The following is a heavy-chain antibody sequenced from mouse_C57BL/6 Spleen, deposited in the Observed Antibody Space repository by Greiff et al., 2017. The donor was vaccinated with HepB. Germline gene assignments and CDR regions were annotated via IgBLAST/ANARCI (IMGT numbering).Heavy chain of an antibody. Sequence: VQLQQPGTELVKPGASVKLSCKASGYTFTSYWMHWVKQRPGQGLEWIGNINPSNGGTNYNEKFKSKATLTVDKSSSTAYMQLSSLTSEDSAVYYCARTKILYYYAMDYWGQGTSVTVSS. CDR3: ARTKILYYYAMDY. CDR1: GYTFTSYW. J-gene: IGHJ4*01. V-gene: IGHV1-53*01. CDR2: INPSNGGT. D-gene: IGHD1-3*01.